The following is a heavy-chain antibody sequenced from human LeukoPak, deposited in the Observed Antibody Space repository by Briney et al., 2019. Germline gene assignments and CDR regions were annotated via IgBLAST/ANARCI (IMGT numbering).Heavy chain of an antibody. D-gene: IGHD6-6*01. CDR2: TSAYSGNT. CDR1: GYTFTSYG. J-gene: IGHJ6*03. Sequence: ASVKVSCKASGYTFTSYGISWVRQAPGQGLEWMGWTSAYSGNTNYAQKLQGRVTMTTDTSTSTAYMELRSLRSDDTAVYYCARVCSSSRYYYYYYYMDVWGKGTTVTVSS. V-gene: IGHV1-18*01. CDR3: ARVCSSSRYYYYYYYMDV.